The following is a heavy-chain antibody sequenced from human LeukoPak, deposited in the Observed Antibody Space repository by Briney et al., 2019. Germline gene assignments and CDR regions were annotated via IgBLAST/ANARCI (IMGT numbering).Heavy chain of an antibody. CDR1: RGSISTSNYY. CDR3: ARGQTTVTLLTYYYCMDV. V-gene: IGHV4-39*01. D-gene: IGHD4-17*01. Sequence: PSATLSLTCTVSRGSISTSNYYWGWIRQPPGKGLVWIGNILYSGNAYYNPSLKSRVTISVDTSKNQFSLKLSSVTAADTAMYYYARGQTTVTLLTYYYCMDVWGQGTTVTVSS. CDR2: ILYSGNA. J-gene: IGHJ6*02.